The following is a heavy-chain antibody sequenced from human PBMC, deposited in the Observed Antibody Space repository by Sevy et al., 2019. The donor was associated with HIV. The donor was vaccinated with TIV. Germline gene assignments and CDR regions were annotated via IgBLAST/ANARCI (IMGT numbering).Heavy chain of an antibody. J-gene: IGHJ6*02. Sequence: GGSLRLSCAASGFTFSSYSMNWVRQAPGKGLEWVSSISSSSSYIYYADSVKGRFTISRDNAKNSLYLQMNSLRAEATDVYYFARDGLLGYCRSTSCYRPGVPYYYGMDVWGQGTTVTVSS. D-gene: IGHD2-2*02. CDR2: ISSSSSYI. V-gene: IGHV3-21*01. CDR3: ARDGLLGYCRSTSCYRPGVPYYYGMDV. CDR1: GFTFSSYS.